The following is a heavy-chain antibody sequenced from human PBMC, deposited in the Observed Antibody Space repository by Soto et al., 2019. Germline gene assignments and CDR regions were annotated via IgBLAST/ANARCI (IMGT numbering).Heavy chain of an antibody. Sequence: SETLSLTCTVSGGSISSSSYYWGWIRQPPGKGLEWIGSIYYSGSTYYNPSLKSRVTISVDTSKNQFSLKLSSVTAADTAVYYCARTYYYGSGSQNWFDPWGQGTLVTVSS. D-gene: IGHD3-10*01. CDR3: ARTYYYGSGSQNWFDP. CDR2: IYYSGST. CDR1: GGSISSSSYY. V-gene: IGHV4-39*01. J-gene: IGHJ5*02.